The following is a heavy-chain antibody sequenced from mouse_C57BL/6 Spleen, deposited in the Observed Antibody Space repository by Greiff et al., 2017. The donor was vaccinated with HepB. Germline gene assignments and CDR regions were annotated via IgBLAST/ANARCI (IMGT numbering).Heavy chain of an antibody. J-gene: IGHJ2*01. Sequence: EVKLVESEGGLVQPGSSMKLSCTASGFTFSDYYMAWVRQVPEKGLEWVANINYDGSSTYYLDSLKSRFIISRDNEKNILYLQMSSLKSEDTATYYCARLHYYGSIYFDYWGQGTTLTVSS. V-gene: IGHV5-16*01. CDR2: INYDGSST. CDR3: ARLHYYGSIYFDY. CDR1: GFTFSDYY. D-gene: IGHD1-1*01.